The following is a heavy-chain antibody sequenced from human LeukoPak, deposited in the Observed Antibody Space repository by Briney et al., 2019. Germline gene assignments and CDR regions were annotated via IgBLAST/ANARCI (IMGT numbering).Heavy chain of an antibody. V-gene: IGHV3-64*01. J-gene: IGHJ4*02. D-gene: IGHD3-22*01. CDR3: AFYDSSGYDYY. Sequence: PGGSLRLSCAASGFIFNSYAMHWVRQAPGRGLEYVSAITSNGGNTFYANSVKGRFTISRDNAKNSLYLQMNSLRAEDTALYYCAFYDSSGYDYYWGQGTLVTVSS. CDR1: GFIFNSYA. CDR2: ITSNGGNT.